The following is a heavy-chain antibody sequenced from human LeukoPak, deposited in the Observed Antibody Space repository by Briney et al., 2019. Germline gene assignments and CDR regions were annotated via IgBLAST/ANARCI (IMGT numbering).Heavy chain of an antibody. Sequence: PGGSLRLSCAASGFTFSSYSMNWVRQAPGKGLEWVSSISSSSSYIYYADSVKGRFTISRDNAKNSLYLQMNSLRAEDTAVYYCARAGLGRGQRLVLRYFDYWGQGTLVTVSS. D-gene: IGHD6-13*01. CDR3: ARAGLGRGQRLVLRYFDY. CDR1: GFTFSSYS. CDR2: ISSSSSYI. J-gene: IGHJ4*02. V-gene: IGHV3-21*01.